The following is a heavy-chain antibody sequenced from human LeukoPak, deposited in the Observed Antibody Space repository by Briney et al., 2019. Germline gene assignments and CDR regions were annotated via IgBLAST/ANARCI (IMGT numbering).Heavy chain of an antibody. CDR3: ARADIAVAGLDY. J-gene: IGHJ4*02. CDR2: IYYSGST. D-gene: IGHD6-19*01. CDR1: GGSISSGDYY. V-gene: IGHV4-30-4*01. Sequence: SETLSLTCTVSGGSISSGDYYWSWIRQPPGKGLEWIGYIYYSGSTYYNPSLKSRVTISVDTSKNQFSLKLSSVTAADTAVYYCARADIAVAGLDYWGQGTLVTVSS.